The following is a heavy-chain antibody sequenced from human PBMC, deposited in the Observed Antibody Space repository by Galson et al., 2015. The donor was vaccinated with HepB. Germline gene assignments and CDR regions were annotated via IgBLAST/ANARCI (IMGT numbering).Heavy chain of an antibody. CDR3: SRGALREVDYRRERILDY. D-gene: IGHD4-11*01. Sequence: CAISGDSVSSNSATWNWIRQSPSRGLEWLGRTYYRSKWYNDYAVSVKSRITINPDTSKNQFSLQLNSVTPEDTAVYYCSRGALREVDYRRERILDYWGQGTLVTVSS. J-gene: IGHJ4*02. V-gene: IGHV6-1*01. CDR2: TYYRSKWYN. CDR1: GDSVSSNSAT.